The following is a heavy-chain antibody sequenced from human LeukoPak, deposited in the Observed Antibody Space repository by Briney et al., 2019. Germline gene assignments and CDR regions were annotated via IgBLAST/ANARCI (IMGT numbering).Heavy chain of an antibody. CDR2: INPNSGGT. CDR1: GYTFTGYY. J-gene: IGHJ5*02. D-gene: IGHD6-13*01. Sequence: ASVKVSCKASGYTFTGYYMHWVRQAPGQGLEWMGWINPNSGGTNYAQKFQGRVTMTRDTSISTAYMELSRLRSDDTAVYYCARGHIISSSWHNWFDPWGQGTLVTVSS. V-gene: IGHV1-2*02. CDR3: ARGHIISSSWHNWFDP.